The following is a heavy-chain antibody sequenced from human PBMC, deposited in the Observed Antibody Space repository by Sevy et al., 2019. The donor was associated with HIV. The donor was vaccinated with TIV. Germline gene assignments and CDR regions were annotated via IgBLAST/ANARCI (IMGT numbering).Heavy chain of an antibody. J-gene: IGHJ4*02. CDR1: GFTFSSYG. CDR3: AKDLGYCSGGSCYEAGVVHY. D-gene: IGHD2-15*01. Sequence: GGSLRLSCAASGFTFSSYGMHWVRQAPGKGLEWVAVISYDGSNKYYADSVKGRFTISRDNSKNTLYLQMNSLRAEDTAVYYCAKDLGYCSGGSCYEAGVVHYWGQGTLVTVSS. CDR2: ISYDGSNK. V-gene: IGHV3-30*18.